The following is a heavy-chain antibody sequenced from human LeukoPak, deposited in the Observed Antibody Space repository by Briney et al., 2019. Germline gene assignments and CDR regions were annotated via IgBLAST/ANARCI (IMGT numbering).Heavy chain of an antibody. J-gene: IGHJ6*04. CDR3: ARDHEVTGYSDSYSSYFGMDV. Sequence: GRSLRLSCAASGFTFRIYAMHWVRQAPGKGLEWVAVISYDGNDKYYADSVKGRFTISRDNSKNSLYLQMNSLRGEDTAVYFCARDHEVTGYSDSYSSYFGMDVWGKGTTVTVSS. CDR2: ISYDGNDK. V-gene: IGHV3-30*04. CDR1: GFTFRIYA. D-gene: IGHD6-13*01.